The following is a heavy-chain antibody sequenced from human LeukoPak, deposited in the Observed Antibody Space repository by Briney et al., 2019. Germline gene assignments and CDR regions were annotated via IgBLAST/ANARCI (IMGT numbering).Heavy chain of an antibody. Sequence: PGGSLRLSCAASGFTFSSYWMSWVRQAPGKGLEWVANIKQDGSEKYYVDSVEGRFTISRDNAKNSLYLQMNSLRAEDTAVYYCASHTIFGVALVSAPFDYWGQGTLVTVSS. D-gene: IGHD3-3*01. CDR3: ASHTIFGVALVSAPFDY. J-gene: IGHJ4*02. V-gene: IGHV3-7*01. CDR2: IKQDGSEK. CDR1: GFTFSSYW.